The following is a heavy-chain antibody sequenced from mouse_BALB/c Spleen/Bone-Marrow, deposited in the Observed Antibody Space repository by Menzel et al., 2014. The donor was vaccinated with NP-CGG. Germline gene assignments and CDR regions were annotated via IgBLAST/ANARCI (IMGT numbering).Heavy chain of an antibody. D-gene: IGHD1-2*01. CDR1: GFDFSRYW. V-gene: IGHV4-1*02. CDR3: ARPHYYGSNAMDY. J-gene: IGHJ4*01. Sequence: EVKLQESGGGLVQPGGSLKLSCAASGFDFSRYWMSWVRQAPGKGLEWIGEINPDSSPINYTPSLKDKFINSRDNAKNTLYLQMRKVRSEDTALYYCARPHYYGSNAMDYWGQGTSVTVSS. CDR2: INPDSSPI.